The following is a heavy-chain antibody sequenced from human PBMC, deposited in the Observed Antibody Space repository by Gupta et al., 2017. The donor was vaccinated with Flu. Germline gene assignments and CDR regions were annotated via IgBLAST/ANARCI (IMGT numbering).Heavy chain of an antibody. V-gene: IGHV3-23*01. CDR1: YA. Sequence: YAMSWVRQAPGKGLEWVSGISSSGGSTKYAESVKGRFTISRDNSKNTLSLQMNSLRAEDTAVYYCAKGYCGSTSCYYFDYWGQGTLVTVSS. CDR2: ISSSGGST. D-gene: IGHD2-2*01. J-gene: IGHJ4*02. CDR3: AKGYCGSTSCYYFDY.